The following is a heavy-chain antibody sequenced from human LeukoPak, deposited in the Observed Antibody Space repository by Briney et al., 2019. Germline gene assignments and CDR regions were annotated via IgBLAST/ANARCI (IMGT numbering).Heavy chain of an antibody. V-gene: IGHV4-34*01. CDR3: ARVTGYMIEDYFDY. D-gene: IGHD3-22*01. CDR1: GGPFNGYY. CDR2: INHSGST. Sequence: SETLSLTCAVYGGPFNGYYWSWIRQPPGKGLEWIGEINHSGSTNYNPSLKSRVTISVETSKNQFSLKLSSVTAADTAVYYCARVTGYMIEDYFDYWGQGTLVTVSS. J-gene: IGHJ4*02.